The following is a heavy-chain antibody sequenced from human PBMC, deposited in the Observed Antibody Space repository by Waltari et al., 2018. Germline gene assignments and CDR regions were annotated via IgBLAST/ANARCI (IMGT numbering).Heavy chain of an antibody. J-gene: IGHJ4*02. CDR3: TRGVVASAAASY. Sequence: EVHLVESGGGLVQPGGSLRLSCAASGVTVSNNYMNWVRQAPGKGLEWVSTIYSGGQTYYADYGKGRFTISRDNPKNTVYLQMNSLRPDDTAVYYCTRGVVASAAASYWGQGTLVTVSS. CDR2: IYSGGQT. V-gene: IGHV3-66*01. D-gene: IGHD2-2*01. CDR1: GVTVSNNY.